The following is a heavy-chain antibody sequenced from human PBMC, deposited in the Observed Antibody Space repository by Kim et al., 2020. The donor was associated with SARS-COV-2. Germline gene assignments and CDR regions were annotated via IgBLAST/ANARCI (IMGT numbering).Heavy chain of an antibody. CDR2: INQDGGEK. J-gene: IGHJ4*02. CDR1: GFTFSDYW. V-gene: IGHV3-7*01. CDR3: ATDPPG. Sequence: GGSLRLSCAASGFTFSDYWMGWVRQAPGKGLEWVANINQDGGEKYYVDSVKGRFTISRDNAKKSLFLQMNSLRAEDTAVYYCATDPPGWGQGTLVTVSS.